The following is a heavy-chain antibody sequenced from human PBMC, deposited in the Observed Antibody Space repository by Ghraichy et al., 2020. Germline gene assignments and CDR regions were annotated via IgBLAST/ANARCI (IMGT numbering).Heavy chain of an antibody. J-gene: IGHJ4*02. D-gene: IGHD3-22*01. CDR3: ARGGYYDSSGYPFDY. CDR2: IYYSGST. Sequence: LRLSCTVSGHSISSCGYYWYCIGQRPGKGLEWIGYIYYSGSTYYNPSLKSRVTISVDTSKNQFSLKLSSVTAADTAVYYCARGGYYDSSGYPFDYWGQGSLVTVS. V-gene: IGHV4-31*03. CDR1: GHSISSCGYY.